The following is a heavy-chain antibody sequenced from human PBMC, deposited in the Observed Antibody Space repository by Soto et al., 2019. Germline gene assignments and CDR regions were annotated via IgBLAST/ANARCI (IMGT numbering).Heavy chain of an antibody. CDR1: GGSISSYY. V-gene: IGHV4-59*08. Sequence: QVQLQESGPELVKPSETLSLTCTVSGGSISSYYWSWIRQPPGKGLEWIGYIYYSGSTNYNPSLKSRVTISVDTSKNQFSLKLSSVTAADTAVYYCARFAGEMALDYWGQGTLVTVSS. D-gene: IGHD3-16*01. CDR2: IYYSGST. J-gene: IGHJ4*02. CDR3: ARFAGEMALDY.